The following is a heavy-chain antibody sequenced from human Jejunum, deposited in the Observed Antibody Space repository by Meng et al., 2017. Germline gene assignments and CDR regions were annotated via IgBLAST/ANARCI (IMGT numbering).Heavy chain of an antibody. CDR2: IHPSGST. CDR1: GVSSSGFD. CDR3: TRGTDRAKSGDY. Sequence: QVQPQRWGAGQFKPSVPLSRPCAGDGVSSSGFDLRWIRQPPGKGLEWLGEIHPSGSTDHNPSLKSRLTISLDTSKNQFSLSLNSATAADTGIYYCTRGTDRAKSGDYWGQGTLVTVSS. V-gene: IGHV4-34*01. J-gene: IGHJ4*02. D-gene: IGHD1-14*01.